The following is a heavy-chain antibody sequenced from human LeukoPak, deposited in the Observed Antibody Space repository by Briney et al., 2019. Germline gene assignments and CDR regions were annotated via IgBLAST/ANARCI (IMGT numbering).Heavy chain of an antibody. CDR3: ARGSGYYTGWSDP. CDR2: INPNSGGT. CDR1: GYTFTGYY. J-gene: IGHJ5*02. V-gene: IGHV1-2*02. D-gene: IGHD3-3*01. Sequence: ASVKVSCKASGYTFTGYYMHWVRQAPGQGLEWMGWINPNSGGTKYAQRFQDRVSMTRDTSITTAHMELSRLRSDDTAVYYCARGSGYYTGWSDPWGQGTLVPVSS.